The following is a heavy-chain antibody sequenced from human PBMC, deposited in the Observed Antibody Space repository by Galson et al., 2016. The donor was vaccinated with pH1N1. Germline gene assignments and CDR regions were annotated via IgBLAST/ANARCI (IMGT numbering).Heavy chain of an antibody. J-gene: IGHJ4*02. CDR3: ARHQSGVGGIPFAFDS. V-gene: IGHV4-38-2*01. CDR2: VYRSGAT. D-gene: IGHD3-3*01. CDR1: GFSITSGYY. Sequence: LSLPCAVSGFSITSGYYWGWIRQPPGKGLEWIGTVYRSGATDYNPSLKSRITTSVDTSKNQFSLRLTSVTAADTAMYYCARHQSGVGGIPFAFDSWGQGILVTVSS.